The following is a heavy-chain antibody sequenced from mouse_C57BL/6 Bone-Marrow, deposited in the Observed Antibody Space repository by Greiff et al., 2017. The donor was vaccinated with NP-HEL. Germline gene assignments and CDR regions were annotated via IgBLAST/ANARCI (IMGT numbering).Heavy chain of an antibody. CDR2: IYPRSGNT. D-gene: IGHD1-1*01. V-gene: IGHV1-81*01. CDR3: ARSGYYYGSSFWYFDV. J-gene: IGHJ1*03. CDR1: GYTFTSSG. Sequence: VQLQQSGAELARPGASVKLSCKASGYTFTSSGISWVKQRTGQGLEWIGGIYPRSGNTYYNEKFKGKATLTADKSSSTAYMELRSLTSEDSAVYFCARSGYYYGSSFWYFDVWGTGTTVTVSS.